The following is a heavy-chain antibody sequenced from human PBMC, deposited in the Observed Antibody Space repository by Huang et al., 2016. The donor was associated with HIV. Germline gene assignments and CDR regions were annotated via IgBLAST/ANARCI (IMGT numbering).Heavy chain of an antibody. CDR1: GFTFSSYA. V-gene: IGHV3-23*01. CDR2: IRGSGGST. D-gene: IGHD3-22*01. CDR3: ARNPTMIVVVNYFDY. J-gene: IGHJ4*02. Sequence: EVQLLESGGGLVQPGGSLRLSCAASGFTFSSYARSWVRQAPGKGLEWVSAIRGSGGSTYYADSVKGRFTISRDNSKNTLYLQMNSLRAEDTAVYHCARNPTMIVVVNYFDYWGQGTLVTVSS.